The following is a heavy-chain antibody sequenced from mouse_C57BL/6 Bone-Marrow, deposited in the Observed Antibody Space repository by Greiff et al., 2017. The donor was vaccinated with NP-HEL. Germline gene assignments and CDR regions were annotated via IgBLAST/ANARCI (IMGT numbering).Heavy chain of an antibody. CDR2: IYPGDGDT. CDR3: ARSFDFAY. CDR1: GYAFSSYW. D-gene: IGHD1-2*01. J-gene: IGHJ3*01. Sequence: VKLMESGAELVKPGASVKISCKASGYAFSSYWMNWVKQRPGKGLEWIGQIYPGDGDTNYNGKFKGKATLTADKSSSTAYMQLSSLTSEDSAVYFCARSFDFAYWGQGTLVTVSA. V-gene: IGHV1-80*01.